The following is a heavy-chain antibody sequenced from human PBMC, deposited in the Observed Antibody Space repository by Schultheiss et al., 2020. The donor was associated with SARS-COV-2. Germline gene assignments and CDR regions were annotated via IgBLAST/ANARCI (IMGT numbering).Heavy chain of an antibody. D-gene: IGHD2-2*01. V-gene: IGHV1-18*04. CDR2: ISAYNGNT. Sequence: ASVKVSCKASGYTFTSYGISWVRQAPGQGLEWMGWISAYNGNTNYAQKLQGRVTMTTDTSTSTAYMELRSLRSDDTAVYYCAKDHVVVPAAMDHFEYWGQGTLVTVSS. CDR3: AKDHVVVPAAMDHFEY. CDR1: GYTFTSYG. J-gene: IGHJ4*02.